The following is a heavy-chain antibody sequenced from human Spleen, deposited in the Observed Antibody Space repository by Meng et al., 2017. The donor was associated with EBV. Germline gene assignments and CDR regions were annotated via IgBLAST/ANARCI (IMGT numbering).Heavy chain of an antibody. J-gene: IGHJ4*02. D-gene: IGHD5-12*01. V-gene: IGHV7-4-1*02. CDR1: GYSFTRDG. CDR2: INTNTGNP. Sequence: QVQLVQSESEVKKPGASVKVSCKASGYSFTRDGLNWVRQAPGQGLEWMGWINTNTGNPTYAQGFTGRFVFSLDTSVSTAYLQISSLKAEDTAVYYCAKTGGGYSGYYYFDYWGQGTLVTVSS. CDR3: AKTGGGYSGYYYFDY.